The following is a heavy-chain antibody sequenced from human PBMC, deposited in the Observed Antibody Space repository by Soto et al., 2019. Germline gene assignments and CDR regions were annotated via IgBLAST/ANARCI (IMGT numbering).Heavy chain of an antibody. V-gene: IGHV1-69*01. J-gene: IGHJ6*02. CDR1: GGIFNNYA. CDR3: VKDGSSGWPYYYGMDV. CDR2: IIPMFGTL. Sequence: QEQLVQSGAEVKKPGSSVKVSCKASGGIFNNYAISWVRQAPGQGLEWMGGIIPMFGTLNYAQKFQGRVTIAADESTSTAYMELTSLRSEDTAVYYCVKDGSSGWPYYYGMDVWGQGTTVTVSS. D-gene: IGHD6-19*01.